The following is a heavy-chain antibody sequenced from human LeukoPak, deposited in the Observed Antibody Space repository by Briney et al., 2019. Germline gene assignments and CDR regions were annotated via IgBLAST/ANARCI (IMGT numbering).Heavy chain of an antibody. CDR3: ARDYYDNSGYYSHSGGY. Sequence: ASVKVSCKASGYTFTIYGMNWVRQAPGQGLEWMGWISAYNGDTNFAQNFQGRVTMTTDTSTSTAYMELSSLRSDDTAVYYCARDYYDNSGYYSHSGGYWGQGTLVTVSS. D-gene: IGHD3-22*01. J-gene: IGHJ4*02. CDR2: ISAYNGDT. V-gene: IGHV1-18*01. CDR1: GYTFTIYG.